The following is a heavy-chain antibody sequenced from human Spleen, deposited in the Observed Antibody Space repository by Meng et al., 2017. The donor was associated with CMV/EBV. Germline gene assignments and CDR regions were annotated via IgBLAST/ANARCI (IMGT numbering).Heavy chain of an antibody. Sequence: ASVKVSCKASGYTFTSYGISWVRQAPGQGLEWMGWISAYNGNTNYAQKLQGRVTMTTDTSTTTVSMEMTGLRSDDTAVYYCGRVSLLRYFDIWGQGTMVTVSS. CDR1: GYTFTSYG. CDR2: ISAYNGNT. V-gene: IGHV1-18*01. D-gene: IGHD3-9*01. CDR3: GRVSLLRYFDI. J-gene: IGHJ3*02.